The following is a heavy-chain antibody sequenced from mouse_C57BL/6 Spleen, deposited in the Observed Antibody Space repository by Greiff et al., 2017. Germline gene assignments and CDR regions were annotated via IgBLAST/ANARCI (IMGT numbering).Heavy chain of an antibody. CDR3: ASGDGWAY. D-gene: IGHD2-3*01. CDR2: ISYDGSN. V-gene: IGHV3-6*01. CDR1: GYSITSGYY. Sequence: EVHLVESGPGLVKPSQSLSLTCSVTGYSITSGYYWNWIRQFPGNKLEWMGYISYDGSNNYNPSLKNRISITRDTSKNQFFLKLNSVTTEDTATYYCASGDGWAYWGQGTLVTVSA. J-gene: IGHJ3*01.